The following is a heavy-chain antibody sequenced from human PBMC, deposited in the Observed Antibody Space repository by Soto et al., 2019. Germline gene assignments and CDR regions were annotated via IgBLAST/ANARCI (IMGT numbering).Heavy chain of an antibody. D-gene: IGHD2-8*02. CDR1: GGSFSGYY. Sequence: QVPLQQWGAGLLKPSETLSLTCAVYGGSFSGYYWTWIRQPPGTGLEWIGEINHSGSTNYNPSLKSRDTISVDTSKNQFSLKLTSVTAADTAVYYCARDKITGLFDYWGQGTLVTVSS. J-gene: IGHJ4*02. CDR3: ARDKITGLFDY. CDR2: INHSGST. V-gene: IGHV4-34*01.